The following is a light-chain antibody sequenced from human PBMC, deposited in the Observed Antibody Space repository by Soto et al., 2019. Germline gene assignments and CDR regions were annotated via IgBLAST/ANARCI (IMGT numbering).Light chain of an antibody. CDR2: EVS. J-gene: IGLJ2*01. CDR1: SSDVGGYSY. V-gene: IGLV2-14*01. CDR3: SSYTSSSTVV. Sequence: ALTQPASVSGSPGQSITISCTGTSSDVGGYSYVSWYQQYPGKAPQLMIFEVSNRPSGVSIRFSGSKSGNTASLTISGLQAEDEADYYCSSYTSSSTVVFGGGTKLTVL.